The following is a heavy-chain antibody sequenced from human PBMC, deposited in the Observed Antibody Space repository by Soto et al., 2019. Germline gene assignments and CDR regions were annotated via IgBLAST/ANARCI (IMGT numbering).Heavy chain of an antibody. CDR3: ARADHRPDSSGWYDGEYFQH. CDR1: GGTFSSYA. J-gene: IGHJ1*01. D-gene: IGHD6-19*01. Sequence: QVQLVQSGAEVKKPGSSVKVSCKASGGTFSSYAISWVRQAPGQGLEWMGGIIPISGTANYAQKFQGRVTITADESTSTAYMELSSLRSEDTAVYYCARADHRPDSSGWYDGEYFQHWGQGTLVTVSS. CDR2: IIPISGTA. V-gene: IGHV1-69*01.